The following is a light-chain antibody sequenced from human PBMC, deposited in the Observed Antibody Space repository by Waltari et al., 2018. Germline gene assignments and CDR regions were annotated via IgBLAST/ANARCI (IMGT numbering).Light chain of an antibody. Sequence: DIVMTQSPDSLAVSLGERASIPCQSAQSVSYSSNNKNYLAWYRQKPGQPPQLLISWASTREFGVPDRFSGSGSGTDFTLTISSLQAEDAAVYYCQQYYAVPPTFGPGTKVEIK. CDR1: QSVSYSSNNKNY. CDR3: QQYYAVPPT. J-gene: IGKJ1*01. CDR2: WAS. V-gene: IGKV4-1*01.